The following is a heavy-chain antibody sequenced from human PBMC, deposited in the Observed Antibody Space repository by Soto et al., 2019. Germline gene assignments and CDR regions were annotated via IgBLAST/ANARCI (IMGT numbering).Heavy chain of an antibody. CDR2: ICPGDSDT. J-gene: IGHJ3*02. CDR1: GYNFNRYW. CDR3: ARSLVNGTYEAFDI. V-gene: IGHV5-51*01. D-gene: IGHD6-13*01. Sequence: GESLKISCKGSGYNFNRYWIGWVRQMPGKGLGWMGVICPGDSDTRYSPSLQGQVTISADKSSSAAYLQWSSLQASDTATYYCARSLVNGTYEAFDIWGQGTMVTVSS.